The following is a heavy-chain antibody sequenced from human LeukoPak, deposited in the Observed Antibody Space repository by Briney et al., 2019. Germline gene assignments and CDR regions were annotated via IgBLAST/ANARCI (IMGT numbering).Heavy chain of an antibody. J-gene: IGHJ4*02. V-gene: IGHV3-64*01. D-gene: IGHD3-16*01. CDR3: ARDVYDYVWGSADY. Sequence: GGSLRLSCAASGFTFSTYAMHWVRQAPGKGLEYVSAISNNGGSTYYANSVKGRFTISRDNSKNTLYLQMGSLRAEDMAVYYCARDVYDYVWGSADYWGQGTLVTVSS. CDR1: GFTFSTYA. CDR2: ISNNGGST.